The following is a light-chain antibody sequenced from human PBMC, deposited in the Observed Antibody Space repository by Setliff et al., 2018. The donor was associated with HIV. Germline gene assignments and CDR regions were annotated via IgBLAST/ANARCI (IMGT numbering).Light chain of an antibody. J-gene: IGLJ3*02. V-gene: IGLV3-21*03. CDR1: NLGSKS. Sequence: SYELTQPPSVSVAPGKTARITCGGNNLGSKSVHWYQQKPGQAPVLVVYDDNDRPSGIPERFSGSNSGNTATLTISRVEAGDEADYYCQVWDSGNDHVVFGGGTKVTVL. CDR2: DDN. CDR3: QVWDSGNDHVV.